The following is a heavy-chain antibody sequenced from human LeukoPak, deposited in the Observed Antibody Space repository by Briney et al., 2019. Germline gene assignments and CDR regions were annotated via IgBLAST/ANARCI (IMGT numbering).Heavy chain of an antibody. D-gene: IGHD6-13*01. Sequence: GGSLRLSCAASGFTFSSYGMHWVRQAPGKGLEWVAFIRYDGSNKYYADSVKGRFTISRDNSKNTLYLQMNSLRAEDTAVYYCARETFGYSSSWYVRWFDPWGQGTLVTVSS. CDR3: ARETFGYSSSWYVRWFDP. J-gene: IGHJ5*02. CDR1: GFTFSSYG. CDR2: IRYDGSNK. V-gene: IGHV3-30*02.